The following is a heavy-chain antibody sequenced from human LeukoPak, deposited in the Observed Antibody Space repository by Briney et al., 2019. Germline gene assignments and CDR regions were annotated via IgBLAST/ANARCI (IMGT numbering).Heavy chain of an antibody. CDR3: ARGAFTMIVVVAFDY. CDR2: IKQDGSEK. V-gene: IGHV3-7*03. D-gene: IGHD3-22*01. Sequence: GGSLRLSCAASGFTFSSYWMSWVRQAPGKGLEWVANIKQDGSEKYYVDSVKGRFTISRDNAKNSLYLQMNSLRAEDTAVYYCARGAFTMIVVVAFDYWGQGTLVTVSS. CDR1: GFTFSSYW. J-gene: IGHJ4*02.